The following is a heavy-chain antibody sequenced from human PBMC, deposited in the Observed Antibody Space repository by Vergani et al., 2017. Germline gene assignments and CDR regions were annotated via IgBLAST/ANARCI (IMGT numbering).Heavy chain of an antibody. CDR1: GFTFTSSA. CDR2: IVVGSGNT. V-gene: IGHV1-58*02. J-gene: IGHJ3*02. CDR3: AASPYVGSYQLLSWLADAFEI. D-gene: IGHD2-2*01. Sequence: QMQLVQSGPEVKKPGTSVKVSCKASGFTFTSSAMQWVRQARGQRLEWIGWIVVGSGNTNYAQKFQERVTITRDMSTSTAYMELSSLRSEDTAVYYCAASPYVGSYQLLSWLADAFEIWGQGTMVTVSS.